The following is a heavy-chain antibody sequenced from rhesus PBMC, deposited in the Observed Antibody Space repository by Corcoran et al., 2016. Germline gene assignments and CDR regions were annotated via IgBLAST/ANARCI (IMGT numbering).Heavy chain of an antibody. J-gene: IGHJ4*01. CDR1: GGSISSSY. Sequence: QLQLQESGPGLVKPSETLSVTCAVSGGSISSSYWSWIRQAPGKGLEWIGYIYGSGSSTNYNPSLKIRVPLSVDTSKNQLSLKLSSVTAADTAVYYCASGSGSYTYFDYWGQGVLVTVSS. CDR3: ASGSGSYTYFDY. V-gene: IGHV4-169*02. CDR2: IYGSGSST. D-gene: IGHD3-16*01.